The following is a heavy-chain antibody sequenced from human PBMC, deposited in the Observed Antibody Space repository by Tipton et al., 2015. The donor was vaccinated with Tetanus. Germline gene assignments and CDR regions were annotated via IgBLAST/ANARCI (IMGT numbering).Heavy chain of an antibody. D-gene: IGHD3-3*01. CDR2: INGDDGDT. CDR1: GYSFTGYG. Sequence: QLVQSGPEVKKPGASVKVSCTASGYSFTGYGINWVRQAPGQRLEWVGWINGDDGDTKYSPKFQDRVTITRDTSATSVYLELNNMRSEDTAVYFCARVGDSWSRRAPLFDDWGQGTLVTVSS. J-gene: IGHJ4*02. CDR3: ARVGDSWSRRAPLFDD. V-gene: IGHV1-3*01.